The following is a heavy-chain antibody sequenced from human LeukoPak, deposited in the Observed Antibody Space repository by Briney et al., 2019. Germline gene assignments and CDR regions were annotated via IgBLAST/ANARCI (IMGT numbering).Heavy chain of an antibody. Sequence: NPGGSLRLSCAASGFTFSSYSMNWVRQAPGKGLEWVSSISTGSSYIYYADSVKGRFTISRDNAKNSLYLQMNSLRAEDTAVYYCARDPQLSVLWEEPSFDYWGQGTLVTVSS. CDR1: GFTFSSYS. CDR3: ARDPQLSVLWEEPSFDY. J-gene: IGHJ4*02. D-gene: IGHD1-26*01. V-gene: IGHV3-21*01. CDR2: ISTGSSYI.